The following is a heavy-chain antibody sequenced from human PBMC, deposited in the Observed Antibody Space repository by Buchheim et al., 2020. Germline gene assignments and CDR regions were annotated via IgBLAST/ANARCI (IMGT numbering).Heavy chain of an antibody. CDR2: IYYSGST. CDR3: ARGYDSSGYYHPGFDY. D-gene: IGHD3-22*01. V-gene: IGHV4-31*03. Sequence: QVQLQESGPGLVKPSQTLSLTCTVSGGSISSGGYYWSWIRQHPGKGREWIGYIYYSGSTYYNTSLKSRVTISVDTSKNQFSLKLSSVTAADTAVYYCARGYDSSGYYHPGFDYWGQGTL. CDR1: GGSISSGGYY. J-gene: IGHJ4*02.